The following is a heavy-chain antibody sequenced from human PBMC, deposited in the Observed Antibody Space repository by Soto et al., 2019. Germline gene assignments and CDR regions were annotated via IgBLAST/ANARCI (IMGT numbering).Heavy chain of an antibody. CDR2: IIPIFGTA. D-gene: IGHD1-26*01. CDR3: ARDLLDGGSYIGPNTSSYYGMDV. Sequence: SVKVSCKASGGTFSSYAISWVRQAPGQGLEWMGGIIPIFGTANYAQKFQGRVTITADESTSTAYMELSSLRSEDTAVYYCARDLLDGGSYIGPNTSSYYGMDVWGQGTTVTVSS. V-gene: IGHV1-69*13. J-gene: IGHJ6*02. CDR1: GGTFSSYA.